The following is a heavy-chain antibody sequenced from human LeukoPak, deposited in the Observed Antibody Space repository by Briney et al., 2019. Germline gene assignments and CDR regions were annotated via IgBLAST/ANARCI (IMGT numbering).Heavy chain of an antibody. CDR2: INPNSGGT. Sequence: ASVKVSCKASGYAFTGYYMHWVRQAPGQGLEWMGRINPNSGGTNYAQKFQGRVTMTRDTSISTAYMELSRLRSDDTAVYYCARVVRYYDYVWGTNHLSEYYFDYWGQGTLVTVSS. CDR3: ARVVRYYDYVWGTNHLSEYYFDY. D-gene: IGHD3-16*01. J-gene: IGHJ4*02. V-gene: IGHV1-2*06. CDR1: GYAFTGYY.